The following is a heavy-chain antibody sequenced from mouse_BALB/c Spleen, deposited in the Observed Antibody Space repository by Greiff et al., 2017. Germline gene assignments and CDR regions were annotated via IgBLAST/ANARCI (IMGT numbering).Heavy chain of an antibody. Sequence: VHVKQSGPSLVKPSQTLSLTCSVTGDSITSGYWNWIRKFPGNKLEYMGYISYSGSTYYNPSLKSRISITRDTSKNQYYLQLNSVTTEDTATYYCARGDGNWFAYWGQGTLVTVSA. V-gene: IGHV3-8*02. CDR3: ARGDGNWFAY. CDR1: GDSITSGY. D-gene: IGHD1-1*01. J-gene: IGHJ3*01. CDR2: ISYSGST.